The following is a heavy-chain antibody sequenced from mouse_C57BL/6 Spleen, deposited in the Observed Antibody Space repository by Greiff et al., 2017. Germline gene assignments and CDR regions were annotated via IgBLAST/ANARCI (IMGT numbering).Heavy chain of an antibody. J-gene: IGHJ1*03. Sequence: EVQLVESGPGMVKPSQSLSLTCTVTGYSITSGYDWHWIRHFPGNKLEWMGYISYSGSTNYNPSLKSRISITHDKSKNHFFLKLNSVTTEDTATYYCARHGSSHWYFDVWGTGTTVTVSS. V-gene: IGHV3-1*01. D-gene: IGHD1-1*01. CDR3: ARHGSSHWYFDV. CDR1: GYSITSGYD. CDR2: ISYSGST.